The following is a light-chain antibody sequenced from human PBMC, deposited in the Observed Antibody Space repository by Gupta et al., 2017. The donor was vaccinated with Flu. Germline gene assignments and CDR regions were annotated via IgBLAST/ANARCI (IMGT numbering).Light chain of an antibody. Sequence: EVVLTQSPATLSLSPGERATLSCRASQSVSNHLAWYQQKPGQAPRLLIYDASNRATGITARFSGSGAGTDFTLTISSREPEDFAVYYCQQRSNWHPRFTFDHGTKVDIK. CDR1: QSVSNH. CDR3: QQRSNWHPRFT. V-gene: IGKV3D-11*02. J-gene: IGKJ3*01. CDR2: DAS.